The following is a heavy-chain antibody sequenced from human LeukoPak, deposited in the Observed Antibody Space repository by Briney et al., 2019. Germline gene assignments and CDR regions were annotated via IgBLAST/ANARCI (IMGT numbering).Heavy chain of an antibody. V-gene: IGHV3-30*18. CDR3: AKEFQGIAVAGDFDY. Sequence: GGSLRLSCAASGFTFSSYGMHWVRQAPGKGLEWEAVISYDGSNKYYADSVKGRFTISRDNSKNTLYLQMNSLRAEDTAVYYCAKEFQGIAVAGDFDYWGQGTLVTVSS. CDR2: ISYDGSNK. J-gene: IGHJ4*02. CDR1: GFTFSSYG. D-gene: IGHD6-19*01.